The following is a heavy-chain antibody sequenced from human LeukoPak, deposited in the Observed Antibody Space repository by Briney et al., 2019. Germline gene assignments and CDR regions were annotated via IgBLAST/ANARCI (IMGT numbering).Heavy chain of an antibody. J-gene: IGHJ4*02. Sequence: GGSLRLSCAASGFTFSSYAINWVRQAPGKGLDWVSAISDNGGNTYYADSVKGRFTISRDNSKNTLFLQMSSLRDEDTVVYYWASKILTGYYPDFFYYWGQRTPVSVSS. CDR1: GFTFSSYA. CDR3: ASKILTGYYPDFFYY. V-gene: IGHV3-23*01. D-gene: IGHD3-9*01. CDR2: ISDNGGNT.